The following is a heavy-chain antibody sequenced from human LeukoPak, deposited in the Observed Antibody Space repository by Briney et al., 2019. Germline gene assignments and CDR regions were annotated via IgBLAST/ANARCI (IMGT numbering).Heavy chain of an antibody. CDR3: ARGIYGDYGDDAFDI. CDR2: INPNSGGT. Sequence: ASVKVSCKASGYTFTDYYIHWVRQAPGQGLEWMGWINPNSGGTNYAQKFQGRVTMTRDTSISTAYMELSRLRSDDTAVYYCARGIYGDYGDDAFDIWGQGTMVTVSS. D-gene: IGHD4-17*01. V-gene: IGHV1-2*02. CDR1: GYTFTDYY. J-gene: IGHJ3*02.